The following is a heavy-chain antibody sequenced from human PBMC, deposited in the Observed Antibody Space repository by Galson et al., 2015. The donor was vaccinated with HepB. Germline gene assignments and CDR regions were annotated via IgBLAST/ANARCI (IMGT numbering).Heavy chain of an antibody. Sequence: QSGAEVKKPGESLRISCKGSGYSFTSYWISWVRQMPGKGLEWMGRIDPSDSYTNYSPSFQGHVTISADKSISTAYLQWSSLKASDTAMYYCASVQETTVSTYYYYGMDVWGHATTFTVSS. D-gene: IGHD4-17*01. J-gene: IGHJ6*02. V-gene: IGHV5-10-1*01. CDR1: GYSFTSYW. CDR3: ASVQETTVSTYYYYGMDV. CDR2: IDPSDSYT.